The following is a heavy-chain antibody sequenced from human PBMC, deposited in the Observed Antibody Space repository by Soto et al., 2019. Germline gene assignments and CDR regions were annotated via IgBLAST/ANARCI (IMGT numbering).Heavy chain of an antibody. CDR1: GCTFTSYY. D-gene: IGHD6-19*01. J-gene: IGHJ4*02. CDR3: ARDRSSGWYDY. CDR2: INPSGGST. Sequence: ASVKVSCKASGCTFTSYYMHWVRQAPGQGLEWMGIINPSGGSTSYAQKFQGRVTMTRDTSTSTVYMELSSLRSEDTAVYYCARDRSSGWYDYWGQGTLVTVSS. V-gene: IGHV1-46*01.